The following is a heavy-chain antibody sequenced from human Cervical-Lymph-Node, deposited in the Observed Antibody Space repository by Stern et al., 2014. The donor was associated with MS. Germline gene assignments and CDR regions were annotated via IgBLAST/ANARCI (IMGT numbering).Heavy chain of an antibody. CDR3: ARDGSPDF. J-gene: IGHJ4*02. Sequence: VQLVQSGGGLVQPGGSLRLSCEASGFIFSHYWMTWVRQAPGKGLEWVANIKVDGREKYYVGYVKGRFTISRDNTKNSLYLQMNSLRAEDTAVYYFARDGSPDFWGQGTLVTVSS. CDR2: IKVDGREK. V-gene: IGHV3-7*01. CDR1: GFIFSHYW. D-gene: IGHD3-10*01.